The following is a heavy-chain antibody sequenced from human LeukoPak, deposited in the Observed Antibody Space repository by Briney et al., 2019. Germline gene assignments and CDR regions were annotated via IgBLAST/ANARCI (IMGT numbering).Heavy chain of an antibody. CDR3: ARGRRTFGY. J-gene: IGHJ4*02. D-gene: IGHD3-10*01. CDR1: GGSFSGYY. Sequence: KPSETLSLTCAVYGGSFSGYYWSWIRQPPGKGLEWIGEINHSGSTNYNPSLKSRVTISVDTSKNQFSLKLSSVTAADTAVYYCARGRRTFGYWGQGTLVTVSS. CDR2: INHSGST. V-gene: IGHV4-34*01.